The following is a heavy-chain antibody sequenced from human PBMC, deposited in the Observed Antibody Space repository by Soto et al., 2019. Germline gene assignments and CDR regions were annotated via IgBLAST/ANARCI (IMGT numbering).Heavy chain of an antibody. J-gene: IGHJ3*02. D-gene: IGHD6-13*01. V-gene: IGHV1-69*12. Sequence: QVHLVQSGAEVKKSGSSVKVSCKAPGGTFSNHAINWVRQAPGQGLEWMGRIIPIFTTTNYAQKFQGRVSITADESTTTAYMELSSLKHDDTAVYYCAREVAADGTFREDVFDIWGQGTLVTVSS. CDR3: AREVAADGTFREDVFDI. CDR1: GGTFSNHA. CDR2: IIPIFTTT.